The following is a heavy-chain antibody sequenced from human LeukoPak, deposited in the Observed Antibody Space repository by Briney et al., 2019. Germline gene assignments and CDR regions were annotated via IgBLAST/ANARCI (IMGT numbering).Heavy chain of an antibody. CDR3: TTAVTIFGAFDI. V-gene: IGHV3-15*01. Sequence: GGSQRLSCAASGFTFSNAWMSWVRQAPGKGLEWVGRIKSKTDGGTTDYAAPVKGRFTISRDDSKNTLYLQMNSLKTEDTAVYYCTTAVTIFGAFDIWGQGTMVTVSS. D-gene: IGHD3-3*01. CDR1: GFTFSNAW. CDR2: IKSKTDGGTT. J-gene: IGHJ3*02.